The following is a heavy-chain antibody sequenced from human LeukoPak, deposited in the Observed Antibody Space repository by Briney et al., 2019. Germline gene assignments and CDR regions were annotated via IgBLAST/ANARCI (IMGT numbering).Heavy chain of an antibody. V-gene: IGHV4-4*02. CDR2: INHSGST. CDR1: GGSISSSNW. Sequence: SGTLSLTCVVSGGSISSSNWWSWIRQPPGKGLEWIGEINHSGSTNYNPSLKSRVTISVDTSKNQFSLKLSSVTAADTAVYYCATDYDFWSGYPSYGMDVWGQGTTVTVSS. CDR3: ATDYDFWSGYPSYGMDV. J-gene: IGHJ6*02. D-gene: IGHD3-3*01.